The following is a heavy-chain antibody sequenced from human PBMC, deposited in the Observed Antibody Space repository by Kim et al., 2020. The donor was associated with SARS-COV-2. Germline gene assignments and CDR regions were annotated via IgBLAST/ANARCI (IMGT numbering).Heavy chain of an antibody. Sequence: SETLSLTCAVYGGSFSGYYWSWIRQPPGKGLEWIGEINHSGSTNYNPSLKSRVTISVDTSKNQFSLKLSSVTAADTAVYYCARVHSGMDVWGKGTTVTVS. CDR1: GGSFSGYY. CDR2: INHSGST. J-gene: IGHJ6*03. V-gene: IGHV4-34*01. CDR3: ARVHSGMDV.